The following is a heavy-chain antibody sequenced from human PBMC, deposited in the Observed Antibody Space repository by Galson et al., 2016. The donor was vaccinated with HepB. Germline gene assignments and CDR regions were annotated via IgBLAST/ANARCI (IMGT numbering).Heavy chain of an antibody. Sequence: SLRLSCAASGFTVSSSYMSWVRQAPGKGLEWVSVIYSGGSTYYADSVKGRFTISRDNSKNTLYLQMNSLKTDDTAVYYCTTVHSSWFYISWGQGTLVTVSS. D-gene: IGHD3-10*01. CDR3: TTVHSSWFYIS. V-gene: IGHV3-53*01. CDR1: GFTVSSSY. CDR2: IYSGGST. J-gene: IGHJ5*02.